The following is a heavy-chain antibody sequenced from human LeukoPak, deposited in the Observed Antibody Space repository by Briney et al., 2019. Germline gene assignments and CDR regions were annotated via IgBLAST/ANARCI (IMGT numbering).Heavy chain of an antibody. CDR2: ISFDGKTK. CDR1: GFTFSSYG. Sequence: GGSLRLSCGASGFTFSSYGMHWVRQAPGKGLEWVAVISFDGKTKYYTDSVKGRFTISRDNSKNTLYLQMNSLRAEDTAVYYCAKEMSSSNIDHCGQGTLVTVSS. CDR3: AKEMSSSNIDH. D-gene: IGHD2-2*01. V-gene: IGHV3-30*18. J-gene: IGHJ4*02.